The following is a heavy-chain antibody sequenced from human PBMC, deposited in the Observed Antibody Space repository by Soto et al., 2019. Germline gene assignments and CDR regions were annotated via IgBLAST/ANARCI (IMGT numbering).Heavy chain of an antibody. CDR1: GGSISSGGYY. D-gene: IGHD3-3*01. CDR2: IYYSGST. J-gene: IGHJ2*01. V-gene: IGHV4-31*03. Sequence: QVQLQESGPGLVKPSQTLSLTCTVSGGSISSGGYYWSWIRQHPGKGLEWIGYIYYSGSTYYNPSLKSRVTISVDTSKNQFSLKLSSVTAADTAVYYCARSREFGVVIMPRLFPHWYFDLWGRGTLVTVSS. CDR3: ARSREFGVVIMPRLFPHWYFDL.